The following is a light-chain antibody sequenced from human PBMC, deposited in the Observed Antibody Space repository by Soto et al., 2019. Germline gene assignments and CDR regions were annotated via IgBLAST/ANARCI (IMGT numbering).Light chain of an antibody. CDR2: GAS. Sequence: LITHSPATLSVPPGKRSTLSCRASQSVSSNLAWYQQKPGQAPKLLIYGASTRATGIPARFSGSGSGTKFTLTISSLQSEDFAVYYCQQYNNWPPWTFGQGTKVDI. J-gene: IGKJ1*01. V-gene: IGKV3-15*01. CDR3: QQYNNWPPWT. CDR1: QSVSSN.